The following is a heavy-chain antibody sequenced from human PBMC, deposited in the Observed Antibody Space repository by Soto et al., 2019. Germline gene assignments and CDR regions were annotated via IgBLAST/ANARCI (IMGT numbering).Heavy chain of an antibody. D-gene: IGHD3-22*01. Sequence: ASVKVSCKASGYTFTSYYMHWVRQAPGQGLEWMGIINPSGGSTSYAQKFQGRVTMTRDTSTSTVYMELSSLRSEDTAVYYCARVGYYDSSGYSCLSDWGQGTLVTVSS. V-gene: IGHV1-46*01. CDR1: GYTFTSYY. CDR2: INPSGGST. CDR3: ARVGYYDSSGYSCLSD. J-gene: IGHJ4*02.